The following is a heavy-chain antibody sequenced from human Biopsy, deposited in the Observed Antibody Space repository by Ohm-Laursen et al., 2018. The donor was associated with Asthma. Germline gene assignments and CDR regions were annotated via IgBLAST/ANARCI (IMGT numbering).Heavy chain of an antibody. J-gene: IGHJ5*02. CDR2: IYYSGST. CDR1: GGSISSSSYY. D-gene: IGHD3-3*01. Sequence: SDTLSLTCTVSGGSISSSSYYWGWIRQPPGKGLEWIGSIYYSGSTYYNPSLKSRVTISVDTSKNQFSLKLSSVTAADTAVYYCARFTASITIFGAVNNWFDPWGQGTLVTVSS. CDR3: ARFTASITIFGAVNNWFDP. V-gene: IGHV4-39*01.